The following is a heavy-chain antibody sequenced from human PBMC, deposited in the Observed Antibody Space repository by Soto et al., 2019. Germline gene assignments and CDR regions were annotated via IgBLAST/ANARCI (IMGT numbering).Heavy chain of an antibody. D-gene: IGHD6-13*01. J-gene: IGHJ3*02. CDR1: GGTFSSYA. V-gene: IGHV1-69*06. CDR2: IIPIFGTA. Sequence: GASVKVSCKASGGTFSSYAISWVRQAPGQGLEWMGGIIPIFGTANYAQKFQGRVTITADKSTSTAYMELSSLRSEDTAVYYCARDISSSKAFDIWRQGTMVTVSS. CDR3: ARDISSSKAFDI.